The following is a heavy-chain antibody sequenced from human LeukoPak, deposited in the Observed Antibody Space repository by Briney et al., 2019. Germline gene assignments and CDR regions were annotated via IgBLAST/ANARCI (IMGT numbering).Heavy chain of an antibody. CDR3: ARAPLVFWSGYLGMDV. CDR2: ISDSSSST. CDR1: GFTFNTYM. J-gene: IGHJ6*04. Sequence: GGSLRLSCAASGFTFNTYMMTWVRQAPGKGLEWVSYISDSSSSTYYADSAKGRFTISRDNAKNSLYLQMNSLRAEDTAVYYCARAPLVFWSGYLGMDVWGKGTTVTVSS. D-gene: IGHD3-3*01. V-gene: IGHV3-48*04.